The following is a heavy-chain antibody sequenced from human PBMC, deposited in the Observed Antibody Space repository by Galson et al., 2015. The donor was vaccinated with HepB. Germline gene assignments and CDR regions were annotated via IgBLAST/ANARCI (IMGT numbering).Heavy chain of an antibody. Sequence: SVKVSCKASGYTFTSYAMNWARQAPGQGLEWMGIINPSGGSTSYAQKFQGRVTMTRDTSTSTVYMELSSLRSEDTAVYYCAREVQDIVVVPAAFQDDYYYYYYMDVWGKGTTVTVSS. V-gene: IGHV1-46*01. CDR2: INPSGGST. J-gene: IGHJ6*03. CDR1: GYTFTSYA. CDR3: AREVQDIVVVPAAFQDDYYYYYYMDV. D-gene: IGHD2-2*01.